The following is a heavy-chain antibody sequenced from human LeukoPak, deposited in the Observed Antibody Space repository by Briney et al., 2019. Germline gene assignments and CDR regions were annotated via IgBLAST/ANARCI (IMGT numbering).Heavy chain of an antibody. J-gene: IGHJ4*02. D-gene: IGHD2-2*01. CDR2: INPNDGDT. Sequence: ASVTVSCKASGYTFTDYYMHWVRQAPGQGFEWMGWINPNDGDTNYAQKFQARVTMTRDTSISTAHMEVSRLRSDDTAVYYCSRANFLYCSSSTCLFDYRGQGTLVTVSS. CDR1: GYTFTDYY. CDR3: SRANFLYCSSSTCLFDY. V-gene: IGHV1-2*02.